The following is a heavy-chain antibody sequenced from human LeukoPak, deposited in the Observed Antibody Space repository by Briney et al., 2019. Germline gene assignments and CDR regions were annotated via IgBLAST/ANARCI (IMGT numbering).Heavy chain of an antibody. D-gene: IGHD5-12*01. J-gene: IGHJ6*02. Sequence: SETLSLTCTVSGGSISSYYWSWIRQPPGKGLEWIGYIYYSGSTNYNPSLKSRVTISVDTSKNQFSLKLSPVTGADTAVYYCAREGAYYDYAVGGMAVWGQGTTVTVPS. CDR3: AREGAYYDYAVGGMAV. V-gene: IGHV4-59*01. CDR2: IYYSGST. CDR1: GGSISSYY.